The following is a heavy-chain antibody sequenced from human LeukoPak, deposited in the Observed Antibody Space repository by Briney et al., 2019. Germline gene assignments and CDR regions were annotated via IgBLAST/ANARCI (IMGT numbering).Heavy chain of an antibody. Sequence: GSLRLSCAASGFTFSSYGMHWVRQAPGKGLEWVAVIWYDGSNKYYADSMKGRFTISRDNSKNTLYLQMNSLRAEDTAVYYCARAYCSSTSCYGMYYYGMDVWGQGTTVTVSS. CDR2: IWYDGSNK. D-gene: IGHD2-2*01. CDR1: GFTFSSYG. CDR3: ARAYCSSTSCYGMYYYGMDV. J-gene: IGHJ6*02. V-gene: IGHV3-33*01.